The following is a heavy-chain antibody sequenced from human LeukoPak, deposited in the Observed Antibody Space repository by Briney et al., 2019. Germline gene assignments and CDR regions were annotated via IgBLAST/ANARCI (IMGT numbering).Heavy chain of an antibody. V-gene: IGHV3-30*02. J-gene: IGHJ5*02. Sequence: GGSLRLSCAASGFTYSSYGMHWVRQAPGKGLEWVAFIRYDGSNKYYADSVKGRFTISRDNSKNTLYLQMNSLRAEDTAVYYCAKDWDIVATCWFDPRGQGTLVTVSS. CDR3: AKDWDIVATCWFDP. D-gene: IGHD5-12*01. CDR1: GFTYSSYG. CDR2: IRYDGSNK.